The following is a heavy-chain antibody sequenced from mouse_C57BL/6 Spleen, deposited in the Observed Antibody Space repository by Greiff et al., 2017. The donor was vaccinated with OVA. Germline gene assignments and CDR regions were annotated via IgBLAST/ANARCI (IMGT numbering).Heavy chain of an antibody. J-gene: IGHJ3*01. CDR1: GFTFSDYG. Sequence: EVKLQESGGGLVKPGGSLKLSCAASGFTFSDYGMHWVRQAPEKGLEWVAYISSGSSTIYYADTVKGRFTISRDNAKNTLFLQMTSLRSEDTAMYYCARLTTAFAYWGQGTLVTVSA. CDR3: ARLTTAFAY. CDR2: ISSGSSTI. V-gene: IGHV5-17*01. D-gene: IGHD2-13*01.